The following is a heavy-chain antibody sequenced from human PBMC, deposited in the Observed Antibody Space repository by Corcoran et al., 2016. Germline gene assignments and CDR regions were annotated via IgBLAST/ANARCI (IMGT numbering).Heavy chain of an antibody. CDR3: ARQTRSGVDV. D-gene: IGHD2-15*01. V-gene: IGHV5-51*01. Sequence: EVQLVQSGAEVKKPGETLKISYQGSGYRFTTSWNAWVRQMTGEGLESMGDIYPGDSDTRYSPSFQGQVTISADKSISTAYLQWNSLKASDTAMYYCARQTRSGVDVWGQGTPVTVSS. CDR2: IYPGDSDT. J-gene: IGHJ6*02. CDR1: GYRFTTSW.